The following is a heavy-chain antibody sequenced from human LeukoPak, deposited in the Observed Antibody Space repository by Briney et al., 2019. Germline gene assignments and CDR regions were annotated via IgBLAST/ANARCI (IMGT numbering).Heavy chain of an antibody. CDR2: IYYSGST. J-gene: IGHJ4*02. Sequence: PSETLSLTCTVSGGSISSSSYYWGWIRQPPGKGLEWIGSIYYSGSTYYNPSLKIRVTISADKSKNQFSLKLSSGTAADTAVYYWASPAVAGTLDYWGQGTLVTVSS. CDR3: ASPAVAGTLDY. V-gene: IGHV4-39*01. CDR1: GGSISSSSYY. D-gene: IGHD6-19*01.